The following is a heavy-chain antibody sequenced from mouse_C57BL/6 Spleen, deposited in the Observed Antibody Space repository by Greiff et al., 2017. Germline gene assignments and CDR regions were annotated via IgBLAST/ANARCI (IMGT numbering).Heavy chain of an antibody. Sequence: QVQLQQSGAELVRPGASVKLSCKASGYTFTDYYINWVKQRPGQGLEWIARIYPGSGNTYYNEKFKGKATLTAEKSSSTAYMQLSSLTSEDSAVYFCARDYYGRVYWYFDVWGTGTTVTVSS. CDR1: GYTFTDYY. D-gene: IGHD1-1*01. CDR3: ARDYYGRVYWYFDV. CDR2: IYPGSGNT. V-gene: IGHV1-76*01. J-gene: IGHJ1*03.